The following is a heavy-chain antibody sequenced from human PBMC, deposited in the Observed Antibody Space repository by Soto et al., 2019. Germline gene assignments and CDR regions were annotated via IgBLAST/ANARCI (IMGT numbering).Heavy chain of an antibody. D-gene: IGHD5-12*01. CDR2: IIPIFGTA. Sequence: SLKVSCKASGGTFSSYAISWVRQAPGQGLEFMGGIIPIFGTANYAQKFQGRVTITADESTSTAYMELSSLRSEDTAVYYCARDSFRDGYNQFDYWGQGTLVTVSS. CDR3: ARDSFRDGYNQFDY. V-gene: IGHV1-69*13. J-gene: IGHJ4*02. CDR1: GGTFSSYA.